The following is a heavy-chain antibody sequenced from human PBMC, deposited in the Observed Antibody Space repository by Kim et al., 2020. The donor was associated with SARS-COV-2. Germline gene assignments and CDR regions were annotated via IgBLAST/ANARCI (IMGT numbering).Heavy chain of an antibody. V-gene: IGHV4-4*07. D-gene: IGHD1-26*01. Sequence: YNPSLMRQVTMAVDATKNQFSLKLTSVTAADTAVYYCARGVGATTWFDYWGQGTLVTVSS. CDR3: ARGVGATTWFDY. J-gene: IGHJ4*02.